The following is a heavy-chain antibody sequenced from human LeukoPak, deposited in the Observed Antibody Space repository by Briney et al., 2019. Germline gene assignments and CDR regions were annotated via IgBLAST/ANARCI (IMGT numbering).Heavy chain of an antibody. V-gene: IGHV3-11*04. CDR1: GFTFSDPY. J-gene: IGHJ4*02. CDR3: ARTARHLDY. D-gene: IGHD5-18*01. Sequence: GGSLRLSCEASGFTFSDPYMSWIRQAPGKGLECLSYISGSGTDVNYADSVRGRFTISRDNAKNLLYLQMNDLRLEDTAVYYCARTARHLDYWGQGTLVTVSS. CDR2: ISGSGTDV.